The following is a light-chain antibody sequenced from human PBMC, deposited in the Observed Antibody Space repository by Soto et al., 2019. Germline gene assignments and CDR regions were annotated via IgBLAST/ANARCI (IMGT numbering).Light chain of an antibody. CDR2: DAS. Sequence: IVLTQSPATLSVSPGERATLSCRASQAVGSNLAWYQQRPGQAPRLLIYDASTRATGIPHRFSGGGSGTEFTLTISSLQSDDFAGYYCQHFNKWPHMPAFGGGTKLAIK. CDR3: QHFNKWPHMPA. J-gene: IGKJ4*01. CDR1: QAVGSN. V-gene: IGKV3-15*01.